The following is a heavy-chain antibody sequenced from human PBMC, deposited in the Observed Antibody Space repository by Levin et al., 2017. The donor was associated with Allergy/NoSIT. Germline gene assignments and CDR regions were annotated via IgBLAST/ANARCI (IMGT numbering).Heavy chain of an antibody. V-gene: IGHV1-2*02. Sequence: GESLKISCKASGYTFTGYYMHWVRQAPGQGLEWMGWINPNSGGTNYAQKFQGRVTMTRDTSISTAYMELSRLRSDDTAVYYCARDFRTLWFGELLLYSYWFDPWGQGTLVTVSS. CDR1: GYTFTGYY. CDR2: INPNSGGT. J-gene: IGHJ5*02. D-gene: IGHD3-10*01. CDR3: ARDFRTLWFGELLLYSYWFDP.